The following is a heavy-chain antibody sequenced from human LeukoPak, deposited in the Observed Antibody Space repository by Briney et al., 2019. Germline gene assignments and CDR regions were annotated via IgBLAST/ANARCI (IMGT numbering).Heavy chain of an antibody. CDR2: INSDGSST. CDR1: GFTFSSYW. CDR3: AKDLFIVLMVYAQDY. V-gene: IGHV3-74*01. J-gene: IGHJ4*02. Sequence: GGSLRLSCAASGFTFSSYWMHWVCQAPGKGLVWVSRINSDGSSTSYADSVKGRFTISRDNSKNTLYLQMNSLRAEDTAVYYCAKDLFIVLMVYAQDYWGQGTLVTVSS. D-gene: IGHD2-8*01.